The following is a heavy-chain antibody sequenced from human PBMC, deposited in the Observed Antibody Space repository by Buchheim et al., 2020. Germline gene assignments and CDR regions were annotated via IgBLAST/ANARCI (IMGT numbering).Heavy chain of an antibody. CDR2: VFHSGGT. D-gene: IGHD3-10*01. V-gene: IGHV4-30-4*01. CDR1: GGSITIGDYY. Sequence: QVQLQESGPGLVKPSQTLSLTCTLSGGSITIGDYYWSWIRQLPGKGLEWIGNVFHSGGTYYNPSLRSRLTISVDTSKNQFSLTLTSMTAADTAVYYCATLEGSGVPDYWGQGTL. CDR3: ATLEGSGVPDY. J-gene: IGHJ4*02.